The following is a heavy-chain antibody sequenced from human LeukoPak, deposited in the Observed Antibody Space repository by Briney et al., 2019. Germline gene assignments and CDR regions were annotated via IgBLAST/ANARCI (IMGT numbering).Heavy chain of an antibody. J-gene: IGHJ3*02. V-gene: IGHV3-23*01. CDR3: AGPIGRLLYGSGSRGAFDI. CDR2: ISGSGDST. Sequence: PGGSLRLSCAASGFTFSSYAMSWVRQAPGKGLEWVSAISGSGDSTYYADSVKGRFTISRDNSKNTLYLQMNSLRAEDTAVYYCAGPIGRLLYGSGSRGAFDIWGQGTMVTVSS. CDR1: GFTFSSYA. D-gene: IGHD3-10*01.